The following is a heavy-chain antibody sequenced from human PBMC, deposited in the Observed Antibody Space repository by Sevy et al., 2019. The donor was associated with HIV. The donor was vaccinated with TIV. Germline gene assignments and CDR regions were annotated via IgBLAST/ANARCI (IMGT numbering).Heavy chain of an antibody. CDR3: AKDVVVLIGDAFDI. CDR1: GLTFSSYA. D-gene: IGHD3-22*01. V-gene: IGHV3-23*01. CDR2: ISGADSST. J-gene: IGHJ3*02. Sequence: GGSLRLSCAASGLTFSSYAMNWIRQAPGKGLQWVSAISGADSSTHYADSVKGRFTISRDNSKNTLYLQMNSLRAEDTAIYYCAKDVVVLIGDAFDIWGQRTMVTVSS.